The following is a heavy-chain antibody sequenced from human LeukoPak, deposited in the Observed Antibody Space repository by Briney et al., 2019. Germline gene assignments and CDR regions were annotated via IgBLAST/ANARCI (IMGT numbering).Heavy chain of an antibody. CDR2: IYYSGST. D-gene: IGHD3-22*01. Sequence: PSETLSLTCTVSGGSISSGDYYWSWIRQPPGEGLEWIGYIYYSGSTYYNPSLKSRVTISVDTSKNQFSLKLSSVTAADTAVYYCARAIVVVITNWFDPWGQGTLVTVSS. CDR3: ARAIVVVITNWFDP. CDR1: GGSISSGDYY. J-gene: IGHJ5*02. V-gene: IGHV4-30-4*01.